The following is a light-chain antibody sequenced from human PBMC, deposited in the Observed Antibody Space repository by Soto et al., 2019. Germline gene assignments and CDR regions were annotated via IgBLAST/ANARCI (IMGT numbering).Light chain of an antibody. Sequence: EIVLTQSPGTLSLSPGESATLSCRASQSVSHFLAWYQQKPCQAPRLLIYDTSSRSTGIPGRFSGSGSGTDFTLTIDSLEPEDSAVYYCQQRTDWPTFGGGTKVEI. CDR3: QQRTDWPT. V-gene: IGKV3-11*01. CDR2: DTS. CDR1: QSVSHF. J-gene: IGKJ4*01.